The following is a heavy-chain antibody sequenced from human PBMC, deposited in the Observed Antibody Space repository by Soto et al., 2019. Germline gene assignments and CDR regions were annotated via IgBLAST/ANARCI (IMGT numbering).Heavy chain of an antibody. Sequence: GGSLRLSYAASGLTFSNYAMDWVRQAPGKGLEWVSAITGSGGSTFYADSVKGRFTISRDNSKSTLFLQMNSLRAEDTAVYYCAKAPDQGYGFYYFDYWGQGTLVTVSS. CDR2: ITGSGGST. V-gene: IGHV3-23*01. CDR3: AKAPDQGYGFYYFDY. D-gene: IGHD5-18*01. CDR1: GLTFSNYA. J-gene: IGHJ4*02.